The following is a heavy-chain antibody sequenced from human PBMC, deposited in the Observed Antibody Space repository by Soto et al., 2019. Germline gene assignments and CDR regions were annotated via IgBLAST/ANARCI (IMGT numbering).Heavy chain of an antibody. J-gene: IGHJ6*02. CDR2: INPNSGGT. Sequence: ASVKVSCKASGYTFTGYYMHWVRQAPGQGLEWMGWINPNSGGTNYAQKFQGWVTMTRDTSISTAYMELSRLRSDDTAVYYCARDLKTDITEYCSGGSCYYYYYGMDVWGQGTTVTVSS. V-gene: IGHV1-2*04. D-gene: IGHD2-15*01. CDR3: ARDLKTDITEYCSGGSCYYYYYGMDV. CDR1: GYTFTGYY.